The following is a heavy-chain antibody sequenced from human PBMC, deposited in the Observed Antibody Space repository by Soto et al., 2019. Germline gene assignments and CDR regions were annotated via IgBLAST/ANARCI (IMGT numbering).Heavy chain of an antibody. CDR1: GFTFSSYA. Sequence: GWSLRLSCAASGFTFSSYAMSWVRQAPGKGLEWVSAISGSGGSTYYADSVKGRFTISRDNSKNTLYLQMNSLRAEDTAVYYCAKVGGIAAAGKGAFDIWGQGTMVTVSS. D-gene: IGHD6-13*01. J-gene: IGHJ3*02. CDR2: ISGSGGST. V-gene: IGHV3-23*01. CDR3: AKVGGIAAAGKGAFDI.